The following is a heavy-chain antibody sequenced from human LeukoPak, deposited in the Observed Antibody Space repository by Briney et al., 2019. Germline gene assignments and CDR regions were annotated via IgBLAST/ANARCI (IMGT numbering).Heavy chain of an antibody. Sequence: GGSLGLSCAASGFTFSSYSMNWVRQAPGKGLEWVSSISSSSSYIYYADSVKGRFTISRDNAKNSLYLQMNSPRAEDTAVYYCARGLQLVRGYFDYWGQGTLVTVSS. CDR1: GFTFSSYS. V-gene: IGHV3-21*01. D-gene: IGHD1-1*01. CDR3: ARGLQLVRGYFDY. J-gene: IGHJ4*02. CDR2: ISSSSSYI.